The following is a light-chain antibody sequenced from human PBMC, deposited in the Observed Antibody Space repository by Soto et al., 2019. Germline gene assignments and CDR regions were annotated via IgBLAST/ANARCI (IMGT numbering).Light chain of an antibody. V-gene: IGKV3-15*01. Sequence: EIVMTQSPATLSVSPGERATLSCRASQSVSSNLAWYQQKPGQAPRLLIYGASTRATGIPARFSGSGSGTEFTLXISSRQSEDFAVYYCQQYNNWPSLTFGGGTKVEIK. J-gene: IGKJ4*01. CDR1: QSVSSN. CDR2: GAS. CDR3: QQYNNWPSLT.